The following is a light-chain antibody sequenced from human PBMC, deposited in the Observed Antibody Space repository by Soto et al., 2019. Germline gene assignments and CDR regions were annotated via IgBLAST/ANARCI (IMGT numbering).Light chain of an antibody. CDR2: AAS. Sequence: EIVLTQSPGTLSLSPGERATLSCRASQSISSSYLAWYQQKPGQAPMLLIYAASSSATSIPDRFSGSGSGTDFTLTISSLEPEDFAAYYCQQYGSSSYTFGQGTQVEIK. CDR1: QSISSSY. J-gene: IGKJ2*01. V-gene: IGKV3-20*01. CDR3: QQYGSSSYT.